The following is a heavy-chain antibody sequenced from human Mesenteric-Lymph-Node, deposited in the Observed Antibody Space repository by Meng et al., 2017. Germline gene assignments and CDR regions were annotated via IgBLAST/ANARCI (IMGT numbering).Heavy chain of an antibody. V-gene: IGHV3-23*01. Sequence: EVQVLESGGGLGAPGGSLRLSCAASGFTCSSFGMMWVRQAPGKGLEWVSSISGATGTTYYADSVKGRFTISRDNPKNTLYLQMNGLRAEDTAVYFCAKDPNGDFIGAFDFWGQGTKVTVSS. D-gene: IGHD4-17*01. CDR2: ISGATGTT. J-gene: IGHJ3*01. CDR1: GFTCSSFG. CDR3: AKDPNGDFIGAFDF.